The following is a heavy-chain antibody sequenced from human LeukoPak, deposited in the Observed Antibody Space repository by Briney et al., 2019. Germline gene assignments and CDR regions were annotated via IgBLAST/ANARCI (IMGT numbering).Heavy chain of an antibody. D-gene: IGHD6-6*01. J-gene: IGHJ4*02. CDR2: IYYSGNT. CDR3: AREDSSWGVDY. V-gene: IGHV4-59*01. CDR1: GGSISSDY. Sequence: SETLSLTCTVSGGSISSDYCNWIRQPQGQGLGWIEYIYYSGNTNYNPSLKSRVTISLDTSKNQFYLKLSSVTAADTAVYYCAREDSSWGVDYRGQASLVTVSS.